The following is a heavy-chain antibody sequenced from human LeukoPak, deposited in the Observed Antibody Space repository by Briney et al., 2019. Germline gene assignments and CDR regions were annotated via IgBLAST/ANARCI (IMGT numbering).Heavy chain of an antibody. Sequence: GGSLRLTCAASGFTFSSYSMNWVRQAPGKGLEWVSSISSSSSYIYYADSVKGRFTISRDNAKNSLYLQMNSLRAEDTAVYYCARFLSGNAFDIWGQGTMVTVSS. CDR3: ARFLSGNAFDI. CDR2: ISSSSSYI. D-gene: IGHD6-13*01. V-gene: IGHV3-21*01. J-gene: IGHJ3*02. CDR1: GFTFSSYS.